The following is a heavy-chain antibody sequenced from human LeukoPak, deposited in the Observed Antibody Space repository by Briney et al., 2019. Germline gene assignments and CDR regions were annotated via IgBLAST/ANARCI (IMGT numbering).Heavy chain of an antibody. Sequence: ASVKVSCKASGYTFTSYDINWVRQATGQGLEWMGWMNPNSGNTGYAQKFQGRVTMTRNTSISTAYMELSSLRSEDTAVYYCARVLRYFDWFAPGDAFDIWGKGTTVTISS. D-gene: IGHD3-9*01. CDR1: GYTFTSYD. V-gene: IGHV1-8*01. J-gene: IGHJ3*02. CDR2: MNPNSGNT. CDR3: ARVLRYFDWFAPGDAFDI.